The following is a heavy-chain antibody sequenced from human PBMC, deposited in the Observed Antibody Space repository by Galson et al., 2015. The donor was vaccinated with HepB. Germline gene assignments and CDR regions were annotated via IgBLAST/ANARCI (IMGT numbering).Heavy chain of an antibody. V-gene: IGHV2-70*11. Sequence: PALVKPPQTLTLPCTFSGFSLSPSGMCVSWIRQPPGKALEWLARIDWDDDKYYSTSLKTRLTISKDTSKNQVVLTMTNMDPVDTATYYCARNIVVVPAARRDVWFDPWGQGTLVTVSS. CDR2: IDWDDDK. CDR1: GFSLSPSGMC. CDR3: ARNIVVVPAARRDVWFDP. J-gene: IGHJ5*02. D-gene: IGHD2-2*01.